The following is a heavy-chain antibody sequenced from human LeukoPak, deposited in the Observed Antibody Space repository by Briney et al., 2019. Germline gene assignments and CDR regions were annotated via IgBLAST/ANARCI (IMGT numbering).Heavy chain of an antibody. CDR1: GGSISSSSYY. D-gene: IGHD4-23*01. CDR2: IYYSGST. J-gene: IGHJ4*02. V-gene: IGHV4-39*07. Sequence: PSETLSLTCTVSGGSISSSSYYWGWIRQPPGKGLEWIGSIYYSGSTYYNPSLKSRVTISVDTSKNQFSLKLSSVTAADTAVYYCARDAYGGTLFDYWGQGTLVTVSS. CDR3: ARDAYGGTLFDY.